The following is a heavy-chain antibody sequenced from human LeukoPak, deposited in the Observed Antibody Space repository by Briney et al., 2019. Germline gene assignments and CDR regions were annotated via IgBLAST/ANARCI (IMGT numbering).Heavy chain of an antibody. CDR1: GFTFSSYG. V-gene: IGHV3-33*06. CDR2: IWYDGSNK. D-gene: IGHD5-12*01. CDR3: AKDGRESGGDAEYFQH. Sequence: GGSLRLSCAASGFTFSSYGMHWVRQAPGKGLEWVAVIWYDGSNKYYADSVKGRFTISRDNSKNTLYLQMNSLRAEDTAVYYCAKDGRESGGDAEYFQHWGQGTLVTVSS. J-gene: IGHJ1*01.